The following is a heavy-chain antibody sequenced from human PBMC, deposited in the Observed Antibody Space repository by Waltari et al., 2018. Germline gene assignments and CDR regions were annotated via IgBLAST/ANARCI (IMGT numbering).Heavy chain of an antibody. CDR3: ARLANRYSSSWIYYFDY. CDR1: GGSISSSNW. V-gene: IGHV4-4*02. J-gene: IGHJ4*02. Sequence: QVQLQESGPGLVKPSGTLSLTCAVSGGSISSSNWWSWVRQPPGKGLEWIGEIYHSGSRTDNPSLNSRVTISVDKSKNQFSLKLSSVTAADTAVYYCARLANRYSSSWIYYFDYWGQGTLVTVSS. D-gene: IGHD6-13*01. CDR2: IYHSGSR.